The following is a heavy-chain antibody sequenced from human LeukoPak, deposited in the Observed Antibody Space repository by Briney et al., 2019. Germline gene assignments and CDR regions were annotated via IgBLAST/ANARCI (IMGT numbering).Heavy chain of an antibody. V-gene: IGHV3-7*01. CDR1: GFTFSGYT. CDR2: IKEDGSQQ. Sequence: GGSLRLSCAASGFTFSGYTMNWVRQAPGKGLEWLANIKEDGSQQFSVDSAKGRFTISRDNAKNSLYLQMNSLRVEDTGIYYCARDSNAFYYTDVWGKGTTVTVSS. J-gene: IGHJ6*03. D-gene: IGHD4-11*01. CDR3: ARDSNAFYYTDV.